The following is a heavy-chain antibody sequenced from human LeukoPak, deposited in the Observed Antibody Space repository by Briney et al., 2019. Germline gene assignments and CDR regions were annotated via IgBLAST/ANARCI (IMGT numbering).Heavy chain of an antibody. CDR2: IIPILGIA. CDR3: ARAPMVGVGWGAFDI. V-gene: IGHV1-69*02. D-gene: IGHD1-26*01. CDR1: GGTFSSYT. J-gene: IGHJ3*02. Sequence: ASAKVSCKASGGTFSSYTISWVRQAPGQGLEWMGRIIPILGIANYAQKFQGRVTITADKSTSTAYMELSSLRSEDTAVYYCARAPMVGVGWGAFDIWGQGTMVTVSS.